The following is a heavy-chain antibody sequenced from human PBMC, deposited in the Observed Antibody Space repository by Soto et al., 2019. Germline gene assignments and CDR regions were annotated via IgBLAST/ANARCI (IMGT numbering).Heavy chain of an antibody. CDR2: IYYSGST. CDR1: GGSISSGDYY. CDR3: ARSRAMVRGVTRIYYYYGMDV. J-gene: IGHJ6*02. Sequence: QVQLQESGPGLVKPSQTLSLICTVSGGSISSGDYYWSWIRQPPGKGLEWIGYIYYSGSTYYNPSLKSRVTISVDTSKNQFSLKLSSVTAADTAVYYCARSRAMVRGVTRIYYYYGMDVWGQGTTVTVSS. V-gene: IGHV4-30-4*01. D-gene: IGHD3-10*01.